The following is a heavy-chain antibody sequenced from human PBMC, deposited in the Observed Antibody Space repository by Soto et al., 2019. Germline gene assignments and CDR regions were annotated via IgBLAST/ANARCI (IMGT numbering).Heavy chain of an antibody. CDR2: IYYSGST. V-gene: IGHV4-39*07. CDR1: GGSISSSSYY. CDR3: ARDIHYYDSSGREVYNWFDP. D-gene: IGHD3-22*01. J-gene: IGHJ5*02. Sequence: SETLSLTCTVSGGSISSSSYYWGWIRQPPGKGLEWIGSIYYSGSTYYNQSLKSRVTISVDTSKNQFSLKLSSVTAADTAVYYFARDIHYYDSSGREVYNWFDPWGQGTLVTVSS.